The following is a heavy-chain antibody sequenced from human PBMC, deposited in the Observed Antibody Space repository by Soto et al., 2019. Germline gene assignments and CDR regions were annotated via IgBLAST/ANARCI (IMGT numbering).Heavy chain of an antibody. V-gene: IGHV1-3*05. CDR1: GYTFTSYA. Sequence: QVQLVQSGAEEKKPGASVKVSCKASGYTFTSYAMHWVRQAPGQRLEWMGWINAGNGNKKYSQKFQGRVTITRDTSASTDYMELSSLRSEDTAVYYCARDILFDYWGQGTLVTVSS. CDR3: ARDILFDY. J-gene: IGHJ4*02. CDR2: INAGNGNK. D-gene: IGHD2-15*01.